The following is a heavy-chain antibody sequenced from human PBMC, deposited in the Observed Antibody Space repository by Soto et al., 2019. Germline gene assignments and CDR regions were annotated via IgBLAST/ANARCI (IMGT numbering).Heavy chain of an antibody. J-gene: IGHJ6*02. CDR3: ARDIDMVGSSSWPGYYGMDV. V-gene: IGHV4-61*01. Sequence: PSETLSLTCTVSGGSVSSGSYYWSWIRQPPGKGLEWIGYIYYSGSTNYNPSLKSRVTISVDTSKNQFSLKLSSVTAADTAVYYCARDIDMVGSSSWPGYYGMDVWGQGTTVTVSS. CDR2: IYYSGST. CDR1: GGSVSSGSYY. D-gene: IGHD6-13*01.